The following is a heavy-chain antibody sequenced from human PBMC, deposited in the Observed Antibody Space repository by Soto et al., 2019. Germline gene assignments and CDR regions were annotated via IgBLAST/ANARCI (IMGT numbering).Heavy chain of an antibody. CDR2: IIPIFGTA. CDR3: ATYPQYYYDSSGYYLLDY. J-gene: IGHJ4*02. V-gene: IGHV1-69*12. CDR1: GGTFSSYA. D-gene: IGHD3-22*01. Sequence: QVQLVQSGAEVKKPGSSVKVSCKASGGTFSSYAISWVRQAPGQGLEWMGGIIPIFGTANYAQKFQGRVTITADESTSTAYMELSSLRSEDTAVYYCATYPQYYYDSSGYYLLDYWGQGTLVTVSS.